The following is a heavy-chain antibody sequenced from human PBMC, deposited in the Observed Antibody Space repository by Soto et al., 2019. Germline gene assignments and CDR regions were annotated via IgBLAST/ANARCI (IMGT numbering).Heavy chain of an antibody. Sequence: GGSLRLSCAASGFTFSSYAMHWVRQAPGKGLEWVAVISYDGSNKYYADSVKGRFTISRDNSKNTLYLQMNSLRAEDTAVYYCARDGGYSSSSGYYYGMDVWGQGTTVTVSS. V-gene: IGHV3-30-3*01. CDR2: ISYDGSNK. CDR1: GFTFSSYA. D-gene: IGHD6-6*01. J-gene: IGHJ6*02. CDR3: ARDGGYSSSSGYYYGMDV.